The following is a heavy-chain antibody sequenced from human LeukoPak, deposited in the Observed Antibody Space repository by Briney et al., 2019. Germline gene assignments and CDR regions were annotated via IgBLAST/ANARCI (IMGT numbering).Heavy chain of an antibody. CDR1: GGSISSYY. D-gene: IGHD3-3*01. Sequence: SETLSLTCTVSGGSISSYYWSWIRQPAGKGLEWIGRIYTSGSTNYNPSLKSRVTISVDKSKNQFSLKLSSVTAADTAVYYCARDRSITIFGVAENWFDPWGRGTLVTVSS. CDR2: IYTSGST. CDR3: ARDRSITIFGVAENWFDP. V-gene: IGHV4-4*07. J-gene: IGHJ5*02.